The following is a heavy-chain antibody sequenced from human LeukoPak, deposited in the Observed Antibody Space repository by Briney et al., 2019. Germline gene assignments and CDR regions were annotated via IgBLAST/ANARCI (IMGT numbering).Heavy chain of an antibody. CDR1: GNYW. Sequence: GGSLRLSCAASGNYWMHWVRQAPGKGLVWVSRNSDGSWTSYADSVKGRFTISRDNAKNSLYLQMNSLRGEDTAVYYCARDKLNGDSRFDFWGQGTLVTVSS. J-gene: IGHJ4*02. CDR3: ARDKLNGDSRFDF. V-gene: IGHV3-74*01. CDR2: NSDGSWT. D-gene: IGHD4-17*01.